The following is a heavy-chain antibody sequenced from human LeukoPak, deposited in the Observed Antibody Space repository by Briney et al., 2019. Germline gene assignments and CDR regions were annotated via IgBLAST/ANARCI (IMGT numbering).Heavy chain of an antibody. CDR3: ARDLTFTSGRGVY. D-gene: IGHD6-25*01. J-gene: IGHJ4*02. V-gene: IGHV1-2*02. CDR2: INPNSGDT. CDR1: GYTFTAYY. Sequence: GAPVKVSCKASGYTFTAYYMHWVRQAPGQGLEWMGWINPNSGDTNYAQEFQGRVTMTRDTSINTAYMELSGLRSDDTAVYYCARDLTFTSGRGVYWGQGTLVTVSS.